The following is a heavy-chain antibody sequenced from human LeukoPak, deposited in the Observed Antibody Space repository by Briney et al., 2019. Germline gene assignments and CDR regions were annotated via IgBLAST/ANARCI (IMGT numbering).Heavy chain of an antibody. CDR3: ARDAIEFSGWFDP. D-gene: IGHD3-10*01. V-gene: IGHV4-31*03. CDR1: GGAISNDGYF. CDR2: IHYSGCT. J-gene: IGHJ5*02. Sequence: SETLSLTCTVSGGAISNDGYFWSWIRQRPGKGLEWIGYIHYSGCTFYNPSLNSRVTISVDATQNLVSLKLNSVTAADTAVYYCARDAIEFSGWFDPWGQGTLVTVSS.